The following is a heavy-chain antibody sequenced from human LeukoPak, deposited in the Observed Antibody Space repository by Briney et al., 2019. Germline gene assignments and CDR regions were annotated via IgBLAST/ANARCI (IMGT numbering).Heavy chain of an antibody. J-gene: IGHJ4*02. CDR2: IYYSGST. Sequence: SETLSLTCTVSGGSISSYYWSWIRQPPGRGLEWIGYIYYSGSTSYNPSLKSRVTISVDTSKNQFSLKLSSVTAADTAVYYCASLYDSSGYYPFVFDYWGQGTLVTVSS. V-gene: IGHV4-59*01. CDR3: ASLYDSSGYYPFVFDY. D-gene: IGHD3-22*01. CDR1: GGSISSYY.